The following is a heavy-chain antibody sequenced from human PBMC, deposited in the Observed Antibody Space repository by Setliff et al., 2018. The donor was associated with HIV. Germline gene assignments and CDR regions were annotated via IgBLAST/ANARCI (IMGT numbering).Heavy chain of an antibody. CDR1: GYLFTGYH. Sequence: ASVKVSCKASGYLFTGYHMHWVRQAPGQGLEWMGWINVNSGGTKYAQKFQGRVTMTGDTSISTSYMEVSSLRSDDTAVYYCAREGSPIYYFDYWSQGTLVTVSS. V-gene: IGHV1-2*02. J-gene: IGHJ4*02. D-gene: IGHD3-10*01. CDR2: INVNSGGT. CDR3: AREGSPIYYFDY.